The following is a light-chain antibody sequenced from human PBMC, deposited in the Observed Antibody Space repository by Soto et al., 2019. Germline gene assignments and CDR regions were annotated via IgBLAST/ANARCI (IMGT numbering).Light chain of an antibody. CDR2: KAS. Sequence: DIHMTQSPSTLSASVVDGVTVTCRPRQSVSIWVAWYQQRPGRAPKLLIYKASSLEYGVPSRFSGRGSGTEFTLTISSLQSEDFAVYYCQQYNNWPPPITFGQGTRLEN. CDR1: QSVSIW. CDR3: QQYNNWPPPIT. V-gene: IGKV1-5*03. J-gene: IGKJ5*01.